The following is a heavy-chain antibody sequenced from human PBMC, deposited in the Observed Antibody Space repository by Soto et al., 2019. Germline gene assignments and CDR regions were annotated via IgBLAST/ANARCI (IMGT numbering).Heavy chain of an antibody. V-gene: IGHV4-39*01. CDR3: GRLEGLATISYYFHY. D-gene: IGHD3-9*01. CDR1: GGSVSSSSYY. Sequence: SETLSLTCTVSGGSVSSSSYYWGWVRQPPGKGLEWIGGVYYSGSTYYNPSLESRVTISVDKSKNQFSLKLMSLSAADTAVYYCGRLEGLATISYYFHYWGQGALVTVSS. CDR2: VYYSGST. J-gene: IGHJ4*02.